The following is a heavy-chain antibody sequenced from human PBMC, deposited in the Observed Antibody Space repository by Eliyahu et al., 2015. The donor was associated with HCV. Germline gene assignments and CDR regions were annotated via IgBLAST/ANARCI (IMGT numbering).Heavy chain of an antibody. CDR1: GYTFTGYY. V-gene: IGHV1-2*06. J-gene: IGHJ4*02. CDR3: AAYYDSSGSTYYFDY. CDR2: INPNSGGT. Sequence: QVQLVQSGAEVKKPGASVKVSCKASGYTFTGYYMHWVRQAPGQGLEWMGRINPNSGGTNYAQKFQGRVTMTRDTSISTAYMELSRLRSDDTAVYYCAAYYDSSGSTYYFDYWGQGTLVTVSS. D-gene: IGHD3-22*01.